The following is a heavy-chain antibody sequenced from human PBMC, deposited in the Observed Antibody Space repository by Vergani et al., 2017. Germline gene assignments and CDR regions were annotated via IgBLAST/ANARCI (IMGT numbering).Heavy chain of an antibody. V-gene: IGHV3-21*01. Sequence: EVQMVESGGGLVKPGGSLRLSCVASGFTFSHYSMNWVRQAPGKGLEWVSSISSSSSYIYYTDSVKGRFTISRDNAKNSLYLQMNSLRAEDTAVYYCAREEALGYCSGGSCYSGKRADYWGQGTLVTVSS. J-gene: IGHJ4*02. CDR1: GFTFSHYS. D-gene: IGHD2-15*01. CDR2: ISSSSSYI. CDR3: AREEALGYCSGGSCYSGKRADY.